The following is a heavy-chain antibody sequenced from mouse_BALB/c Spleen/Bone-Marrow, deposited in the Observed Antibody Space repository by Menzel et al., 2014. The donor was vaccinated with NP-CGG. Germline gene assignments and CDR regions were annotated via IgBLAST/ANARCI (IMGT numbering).Heavy chain of an antibody. CDR2: IDPANGDT. J-gene: IGHJ2*01. Sequence: EVQLQQSGAELVKPGASVELSCTASGFNIKDIYMHWVKQRPEQGREWIGRIDPANGDTKYDPKFQGKATITADTSSNTAYLQLSSLTSEDTAVYYCARDYGPFDYWGQGTTLTVSS. D-gene: IGHD1-2*01. CDR3: ARDYGPFDY. CDR1: GFNIKDIY. V-gene: IGHV14-3*02.